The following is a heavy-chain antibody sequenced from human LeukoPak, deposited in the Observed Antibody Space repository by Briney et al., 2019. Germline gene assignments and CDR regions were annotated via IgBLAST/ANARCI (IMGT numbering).Heavy chain of an antibody. CDR3: ARRDLKDWYFDL. CDR2: IYYSGSI. CDR1: GGSISSSSYY. Sequence: SETLSLTCTVSGGSISSSSYYWGWIRQPPGKGLEWIGSIYYSGSIYYNPSLKSRVTISVDTSKNQFSLKVSSVTAADTAVYYYARRDLKDWYFDLWGRGTLVTVSS. V-gene: IGHV4-39*01. J-gene: IGHJ2*01.